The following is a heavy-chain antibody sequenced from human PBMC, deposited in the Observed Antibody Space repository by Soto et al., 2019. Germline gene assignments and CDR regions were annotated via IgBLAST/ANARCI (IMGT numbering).Heavy chain of an antibody. V-gene: IGHV3-30-3*01. J-gene: IGHJ6*02. CDR1: GFTFSSYA. Sequence: GGSLRLSCAASGFTFSSYAMHWVRQAPGKGLEWVAVISYDGSNKYYADSVKGRFTISRDNAKNSLYLQMNSLRAEDTAVYYCARDNLAAALGYYGMDVWGQGTTVTVSS. CDR3: ARDNLAAALGYYGMDV. CDR2: ISYDGSNK. D-gene: IGHD6-13*01.